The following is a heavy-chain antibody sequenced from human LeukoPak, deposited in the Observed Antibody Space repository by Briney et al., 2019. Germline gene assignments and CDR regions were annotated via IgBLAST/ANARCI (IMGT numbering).Heavy chain of an antibody. D-gene: IGHD3-3*01. Sequence: GGSLRLSCAASGFTVSSNYMSWVRQAPGKGLEWVSVIYSGGSTYYADSVKGRLTISRDNSKNTLYLQMNSLRAEDTAVYYCARSLRFYNWFDPWGQGTLVTVSS. J-gene: IGHJ5*02. V-gene: IGHV3-66*02. CDR2: IYSGGST. CDR1: GFTVSSNY. CDR3: ARSLRFYNWFDP.